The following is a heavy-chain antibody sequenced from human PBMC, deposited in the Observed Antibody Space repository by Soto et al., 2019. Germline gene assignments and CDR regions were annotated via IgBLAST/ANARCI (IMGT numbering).Heavy chain of an antibody. Sequence: SETLSLTCTVSGGSMSGYYWSWIRQPPGKGLEYIGSVYSSGSTNYNPSLKSRVTISVDTSKNQFSLKLSSVTAADTAVYYCAQEISRNWFYSWGQGTLVTVSS. CDR1: GGSMSGYY. CDR2: VYSSGST. V-gene: IGHV4-59*01. J-gene: IGHJ5*01. CDR3: AQEISRNWFYS.